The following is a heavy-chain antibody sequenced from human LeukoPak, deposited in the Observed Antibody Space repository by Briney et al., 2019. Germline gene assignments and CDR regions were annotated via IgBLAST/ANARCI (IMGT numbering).Heavy chain of an antibody. D-gene: IGHD1-26*01. CDR3: ATDRGGATWPFDI. V-gene: IGHV1-24*01. J-gene: IGHJ3*02. CDR1: GYTLTELS. CDR2: FEPEDGET. Sequence: ASVKVSCKASGYTLTELSLHWVRQAPGKGLEWVGGFEPEDGETIYAQKFQGRVTMTEDTSTDTAYMELSSLRSEATAVYYCATDRGGATWPFDIWGQGTMVTVSS.